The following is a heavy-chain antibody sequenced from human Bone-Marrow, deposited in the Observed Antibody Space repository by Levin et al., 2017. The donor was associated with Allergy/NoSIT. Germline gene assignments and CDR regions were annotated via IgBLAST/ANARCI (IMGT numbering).Heavy chain of an antibody. D-gene: IGHD3-22*01. CDR1: GFTFTNAW. CDR2: IKSKADGGTI. J-gene: IGHJ5*02. Sequence: GESLKISCAASGFTFTNAWMSWVRQAPGKGLEWVGRIKSKADGGTIDYAAPVKDRFTISRDDSKNTLYLQMNNLKTEDTAVYYCSRSTVIAFKDWFDPWGQGTLVTVSS. V-gene: IGHV3-15*01. CDR3: SRSTVIAFKDWFDP.